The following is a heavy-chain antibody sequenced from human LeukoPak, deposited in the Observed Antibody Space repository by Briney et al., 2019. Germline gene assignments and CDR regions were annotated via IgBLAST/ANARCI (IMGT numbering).Heavy chain of an antibody. V-gene: IGHV1-69*06. J-gene: IGHJ4*02. D-gene: IGHD3-22*01. CDR3: ARCSPGDSSNFYAVLQY. Sequence: SVKVSCKASGGTFSSYAVSWVRLTPGQGLEWLGGIIPVFGTATYAQKFQAKVTMTADKSTNTAYLEISSLTSDDTAVYYCARCSPGDSSNFYAVLQYWGQGTQVTVST. CDR1: GGTFSSYA. CDR2: IIPVFGTA.